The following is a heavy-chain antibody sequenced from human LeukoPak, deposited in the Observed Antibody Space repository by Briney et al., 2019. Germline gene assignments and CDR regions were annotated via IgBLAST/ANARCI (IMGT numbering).Heavy chain of an antibody. CDR2: IKQDGSDK. D-gene: IGHD2-2*01. Sequence: PGGSLRLSCAASGFTSSTYWMSWVRQAPGKGLEWVANIKQDGSDKFYVDSVKGRFTISRDNAKNSMYLQMSSLRAEDTAIYYCARVLPVASRDYWGQGTLVTVSS. CDR1: GFTSSTYW. V-gene: IGHV3-7*01. CDR3: ARVLPVASRDY. J-gene: IGHJ4*02.